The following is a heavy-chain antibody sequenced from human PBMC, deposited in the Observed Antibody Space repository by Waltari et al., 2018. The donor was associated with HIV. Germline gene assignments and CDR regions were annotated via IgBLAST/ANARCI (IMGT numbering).Heavy chain of an antibody. CDR1: GFSFSNYG. CDR2: ISYDGSNK. CDR3: AKDRDYGDYPNWFDP. Sequence: QVQLVESGGGVVQPGRSLRLSCAASGFSFSNYGMHWVRQAPGKGLEWVAVISYDGSNKYYRDSVKGRFTISRDNSKNTLYLQMNSLRDEDTSVYYCAKDRDYGDYPNWFDPWGQGTLVTVSS. V-gene: IGHV3-30*18. D-gene: IGHD4-17*01. J-gene: IGHJ5*02.